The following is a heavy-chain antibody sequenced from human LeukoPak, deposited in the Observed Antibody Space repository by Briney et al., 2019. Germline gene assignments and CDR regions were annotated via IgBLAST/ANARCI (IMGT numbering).Heavy chain of an antibody. CDR1: GFTFSSYS. D-gene: IGHD3-3*01. Sequence: GGSLRLSCAASGFTFSSYSMNWVRQAPGKGLEWVSSISSSSSYIYYADSVKGRFTISRDNAKNSLYLQMNSLRAEDTAVYYCARRTDDFWSGYYTDWGQRTLVTVSS. J-gene: IGHJ4*02. V-gene: IGHV3-21*01. CDR3: ARRTDDFWSGYYTD. CDR2: ISSSSSYI.